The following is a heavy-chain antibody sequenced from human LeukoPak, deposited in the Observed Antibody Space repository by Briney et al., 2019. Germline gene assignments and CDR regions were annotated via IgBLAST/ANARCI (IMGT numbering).Heavy chain of an antibody. CDR1: GFTFSSSS. V-gene: IGHV3-23*01. Sequence: GGSLRLSCAASGFTFSSSSMTWVRQTPGKGLEWVSGISVSGDSTFYADSVKGRFTISRDNSRNTLYLQMSSLRPEDTAVYYCTKWSGFGDDWGQGTLVTVSS. J-gene: IGHJ4*02. CDR3: TKWSGFGDD. CDR2: ISVSGDST. D-gene: IGHD3-10*01.